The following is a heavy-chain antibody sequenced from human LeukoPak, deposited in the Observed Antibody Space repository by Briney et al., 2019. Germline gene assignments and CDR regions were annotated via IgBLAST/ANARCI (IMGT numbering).Heavy chain of an antibody. CDR2: INPSGSS. CDR1: GGSFSDYY. D-gene: IGHD3-22*01. J-gene: IGHJ6*03. V-gene: IGHV4-34*01. Sequence: SETLSLTCTVYGGSFSDYYWTWIRQTPGKGLEWIGGINPSGSSNDNPSLKSRVTISVDTSKNQFSLKLRSVTAADTAVYYCARGRQDVNMILVVTAGVSYYLDVCSKGTTVTVS. CDR3: ARGRQDVNMILVVTAGVSYYLDV.